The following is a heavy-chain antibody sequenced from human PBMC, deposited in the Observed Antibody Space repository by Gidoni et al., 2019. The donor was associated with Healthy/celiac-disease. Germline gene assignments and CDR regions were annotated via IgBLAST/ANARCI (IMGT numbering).Heavy chain of an antibody. CDR1: GVPISSYY. V-gene: IGHV4-59*01. CDR3: ARDRGITMVRGAAHAFDI. J-gene: IGHJ3*02. D-gene: IGHD3-10*01. CDR2: IYYSGST. Sequence: QVQLQESGPGLVKPSETLSLTCTVSGVPISSYYWSWIRQPPGKGLEWIGYIYYSGSTNYNPSLKSRVTISVDTSKNQFSLKLSSVTAADTAGYYCARDRGITMVRGAAHAFDIWGQGTMVTVSS.